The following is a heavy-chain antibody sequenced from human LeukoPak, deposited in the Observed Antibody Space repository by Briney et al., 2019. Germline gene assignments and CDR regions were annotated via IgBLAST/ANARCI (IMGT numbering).Heavy chain of an antibody. D-gene: IGHD1-26*01. V-gene: IGHV1-46*01. CDR1: GYTFTGYY. CDR2: INPSGSDT. CDR3: ARDNSVGDTAWWFDP. J-gene: IGHJ5*02. Sequence: ASVKVSCKASGYTFTGYYMHWVRQAPGQGLEWMGLINPSGSDTVYAQKFQGRLTMTRDMSTSTDHMELSSLRFDDTAVYYCARDNSVGDTAWWFDPWGQGTLVTVSS.